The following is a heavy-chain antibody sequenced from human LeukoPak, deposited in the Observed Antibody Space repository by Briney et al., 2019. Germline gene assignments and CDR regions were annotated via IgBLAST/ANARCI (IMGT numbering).Heavy chain of an antibody. D-gene: IGHD5-24*01. V-gene: IGHV4-31*03. Sequence: SQTLSLTCTVSGGPISSGGYYWSWIRQHPGKGLEWIGYIYYSGSTYYNPSLKSRVTISVDTSKNQFSLKLSSVTAADTAVYYCAREALDGYMDVWGKGTTVTVSS. CDR1: GGPISSGGYY. J-gene: IGHJ6*03. CDR3: AREALDGYMDV. CDR2: IYYSGST.